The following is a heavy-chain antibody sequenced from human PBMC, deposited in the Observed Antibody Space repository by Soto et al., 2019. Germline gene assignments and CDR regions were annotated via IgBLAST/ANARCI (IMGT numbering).Heavy chain of an antibody. CDR2: IYSGGST. V-gene: IGHV3-53*04. CDR1: GFTVSSNY. D-gene: IGHD4-17*01. J-gene: IGHJ3*02. Sequence: EVQLVESGGGLVQPGGSLRLSCAASGFTVSSNYMSWVRQAPGKGLEWVSVIYSGGSTYYADSVKGRFTISRHNSKNRLYLQMNSLRAEDTAVYYCARLDYGDNSGAFDIWGQGTMVTVSS. CDR3: ARLDYGDNSGAFDI.